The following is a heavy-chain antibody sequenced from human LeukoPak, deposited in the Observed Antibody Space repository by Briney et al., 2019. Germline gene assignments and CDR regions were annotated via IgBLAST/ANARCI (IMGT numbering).Heavy chain of an antibody. CDR2: SYWDDVQ. CDR1: GFSLSTSGVG. Sequence: SGPTLVKPTQTLTLTCAFSGFSLSTSGVGVGWIRQPPGQALEWLALSYWDDVQRYSPSLKSRLTITKDTSKNLVVLTMTNMDPVDTATYYCVHGPAGLYGAGSYYAYWGQGTLVTVSS. D-gene: IGHD3-10*01. J-gene: IGHJ4*02. V-gene: IGHV2-5*02. CDR3: VHGPAGLYGAGSYYAY.